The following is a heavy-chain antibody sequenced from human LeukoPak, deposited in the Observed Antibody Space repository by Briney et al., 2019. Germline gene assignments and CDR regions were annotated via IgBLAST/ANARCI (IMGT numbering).Heavy chain of an antibody. V-gene: IGHV3-7*05. J-gene: IGHJ4*02. Sequence: GGSLRLSCAASGFTFSGNWMTWVRQAPGKGLEWVANINQDGGRKYYVDSVKGRFTISRDNAKSSLYLQMNSLRAEDTAVYYCARHYLSHLDFWGQGTLITVSS. CDR2: INQDGGRK. CDR1: GFTFSGNW. CDR3: ARHYLSHLDF. D-gene: IGHD3-10*01.